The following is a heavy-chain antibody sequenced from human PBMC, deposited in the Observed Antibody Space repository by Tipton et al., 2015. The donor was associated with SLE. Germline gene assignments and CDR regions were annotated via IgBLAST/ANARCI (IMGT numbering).Heavy chain of an antibody. V-gene: IGHV3-11*01. Sequence: GSLRLSCAASGFTVSSNYMSWVRQAPGKGLEWVSYISSSGSTIYYADSVKGRFTISRDNAKNSLYLQMNSLRAEDTAVYYCAREGNAYTVTHDYWGQGTLVTVSS. CDR3: AREGNAYTVTHDY. D-gene: IGHD4-17*01. CDR1: GFTVSSNY. J-gene: IGHJ4*02. CDR2: ISSSGSTI.